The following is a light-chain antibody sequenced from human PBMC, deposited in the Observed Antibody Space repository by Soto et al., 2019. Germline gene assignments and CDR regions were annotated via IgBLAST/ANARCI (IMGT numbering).Light chain of an antibody. CDR3: TSYTTSNTVM. CDR1: SSDIGGYNY. Sequence: QSALTQPASVSGSPGQSITISCTGTSSDIGGYNYVSWYQHHPGKAPKLIIYDVVNRPSGVSHRFAGSKSGNTASLTISGLHAEDEAYYYCTSYTTSNTVMFGEGTKLTVL. J-gene: IGLJ3*02. CDR2: DVV. V-gene: IGLV2-14*03.